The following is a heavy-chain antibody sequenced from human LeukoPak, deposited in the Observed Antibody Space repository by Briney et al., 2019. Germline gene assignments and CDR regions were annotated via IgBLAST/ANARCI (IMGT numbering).Heavy chain of an antibody. CDR3: AKVLVIRRYYWYGMDV. V-gene: IGHV3-23*01. D-gene: IGHD3-9*01. CDR2: ISDNGEDT. CDR1: GFRFSTYA. J-gene: IGHJ6*02. Sequence: GGSLRLSCAASGFRFSTYAMIWVRQAPGKVLEGVSSISDNGEDTYYANSVKGWFTISRDNSKNTLFLEMNTLRGEDTAVYYCAKVLVIRRYYWYGMDVWGQGTMVTVSS.